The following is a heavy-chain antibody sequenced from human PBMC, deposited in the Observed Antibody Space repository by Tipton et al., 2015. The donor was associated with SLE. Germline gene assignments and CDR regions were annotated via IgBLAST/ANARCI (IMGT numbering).Heavy chain of an antibody. CDR2: IYTSIYTSEST. J-gene: IGHJ4*02. D-gene: IGHD4-11*01. CDR1: GGSISSYY. CDR3: ARQFIQYLADPFDN. Sequence: TLSLTCTVSGGSISSYYWSWIRQPAGKGLEWIGRIYTSIYTSESTNYNPSLKSRVTMSVDTSNNKFSLKLSSVTAADTAVYYCARQFIQYLADPFDNWGQGTLVTVSS. V-gene: IGHV4-4*07.